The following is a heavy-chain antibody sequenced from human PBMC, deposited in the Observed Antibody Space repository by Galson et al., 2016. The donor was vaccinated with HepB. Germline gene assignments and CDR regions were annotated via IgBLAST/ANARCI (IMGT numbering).Heavy chain of an antibody. CDR1: GFTFEDYT. Sequence: SLRLSCAASGFTFEDYTMHWVRQRPGEGLQWVSLISWDSTALYADSVEGRFTLSRDNSKNSLLLQMNSLNIEDSALYYCARAMGDAAMGTYYFDSWGQGTLVTVSS. V-gene: IGHV3-43*01. J-gene: IGHJ4*02. CDR2: ISWDSTA. D-gene: IGHD5-18*01. CDR3: ARAMGDAAMGTYYFDS.